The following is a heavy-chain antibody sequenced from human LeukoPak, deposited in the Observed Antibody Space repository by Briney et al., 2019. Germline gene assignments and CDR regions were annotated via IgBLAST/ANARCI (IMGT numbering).Heavy chain of an antibody. CDR2: IRSKAYGGTT. CDR1: GFTFGDYA. V-gene: IGHV3-49*04. CDR3: TRDLAAAAT. Sequence: GGSLRLSCTASGFTFGDYAMSWVRQAPGKGLERVGFIRSKAYGGTTEYAASVKGRFTISRDDSKSIAYLQMNSLKTEDTAVYYCTRDLAAAATWGQGTLVTVSS. D-gene: IGHD6-13*01. J-gene: IGHJ4*02.